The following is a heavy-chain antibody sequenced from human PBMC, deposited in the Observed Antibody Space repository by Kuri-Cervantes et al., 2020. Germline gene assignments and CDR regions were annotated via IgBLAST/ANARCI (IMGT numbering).Heavy chain of an antibody. CDR2: IYYSGST. Sequence: LRLSCTVSGGSISSGGYYWSWIRQHPGKGLEWIGYIYYSGSTYYNPSLKSRVTISVDTSKNQFSLKLSSVTAADTAVYYCARDRAGGNSFDYWGQGTLVTVSS. J-gene: IGHJ4*02. CDR1: GGSISSGGYY. V-gene: IGHV4-31*03. CDR3: ARDRAGGNSFDY. D-gene: IGHD4-23*01.